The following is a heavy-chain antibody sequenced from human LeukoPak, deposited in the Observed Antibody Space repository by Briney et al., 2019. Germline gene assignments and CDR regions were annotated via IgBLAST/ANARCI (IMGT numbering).Heavy chain of an antibody. CDR3: ARAPLLWFGELSSYFDY. CDR2: IYYSGST. CDR1: GGSISTYY. J-gene: IGHJ4*02. V-gene: IGHV4-59*01. D-gene: IGHD3-10*01. Sequence: SETLSLTCTVSGGSISTYYWSWVRQPLGKGLEWIGYIYYSGSTNYNPSLKSRVTISVDTSKNQFSLKLSSVTAADTAVYYCARAPLLWFGELSSYFDYWGQGTLVTVSS.